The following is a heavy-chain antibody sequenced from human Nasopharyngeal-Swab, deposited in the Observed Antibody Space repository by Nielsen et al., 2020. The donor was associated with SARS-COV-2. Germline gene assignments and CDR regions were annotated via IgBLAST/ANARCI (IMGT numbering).Heavy chain of an antibody. V-gene: IGHV7-4-1*02. Sequence: WVLQAPGQGLEWMGWINSNTGNPTYAQGFTGRFVFSLDTSVSTAYLQISSLKAEDTAVYYCARGGVAGSGYGMDVWGQGTTVTVSS. J-gene: IGHJ6*02. CDR3: ARGGVAGSGYGMDV. CDR2: INSNTGNP. D-gene: IGHD6-19*01.